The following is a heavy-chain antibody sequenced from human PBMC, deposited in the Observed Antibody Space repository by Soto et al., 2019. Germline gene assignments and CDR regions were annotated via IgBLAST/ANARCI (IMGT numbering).Heavy chain of an antibody. CDR1: GFTFDDYA. V-gene: IGHV3-9*01. D-gene: IGHD6-6*01. CDR3: VKDRGAGRRGAFDY. J-gene: IGHJ4*02. Sequence: EVQLVESGGGLVQPGRSLRLSCAASGFTFDDYAMYWVRQAPGKGLEWVSNINWDSGFIDYADSVKGRFTISRDNAKNSLYLQMSSLRPEDTAFYYCVKDRGAGRRGAFDYWGQGTLVTVSS. CDR2: INWDSGFI.